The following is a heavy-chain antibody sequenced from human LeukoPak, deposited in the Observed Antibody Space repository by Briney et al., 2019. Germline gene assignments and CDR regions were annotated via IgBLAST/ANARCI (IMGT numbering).Heavy chain of an antibody. Sequence: ASVTLSCKASGYTFTGYYMHWVRQAPGQGLEYMGWINPNTGDTNHAQSFQGRVTLTRDTSISTAYMELSSLRSDDSAIYYCAGEYCSGGTCRQGFDYWGQGTLVTVSS. CDR3: AGEYCSGGTCRQGFDY. V-gene: IGHV1-2*02. CDR1: GYTFTGYY. J-gene: IGHJ4*02. D-gene: IGHD2-15*01. CDR2: INPNTGDT.